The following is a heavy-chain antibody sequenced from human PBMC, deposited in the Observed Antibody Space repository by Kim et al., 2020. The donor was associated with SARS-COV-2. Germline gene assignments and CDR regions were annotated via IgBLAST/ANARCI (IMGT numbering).Heavy chain of an antibody. V-gene: IGHV3-21*01. CDR3: ARDWETVTTAFDI. CDR2: ISSSSSYI. Sequence: GGSLRLSCAASGFTFSSYSMNWVRQAPGKGLEWVSSISSSSSYIYYADSVKGRFTISRDNAKNALYLQMNSLRAEDTAVYYCARDWETVTTAFDIWGQGTMVTVSS. CDR1: GFTFSSYS. D-gene: IGHD4-17*01. J-gene: IGHJ3*02.